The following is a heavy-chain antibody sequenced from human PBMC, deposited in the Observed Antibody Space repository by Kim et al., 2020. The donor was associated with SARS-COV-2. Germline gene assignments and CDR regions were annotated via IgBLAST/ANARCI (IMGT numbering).Heavy chain of an antibody. J-gene: IGHJ4*02. V-gene: IGHV3-15*01. CDR1: GFSFTNAW. CDR3: TAGLGKTDTDS. CDR2: IRSGPEGGTT. Sequence: GGSLRLSCAASGFSFTNAWMNWVRQAPTKGLEWVGQIRSGPEGGTTYYGGPVKGRFTISRDDSTNTLFLQMNSLKTEDTAVYFCTAGLGKTDTDSWGLGTLVTVSS.